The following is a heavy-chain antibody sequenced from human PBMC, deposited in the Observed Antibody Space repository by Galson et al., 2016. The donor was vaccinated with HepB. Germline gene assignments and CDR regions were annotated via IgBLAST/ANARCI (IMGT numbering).Heavy chain of an antibody. Sequence: SLRLSCAASGFSFMSYRMAWVRQAPGKGLEWVAVISYDASKKHYADSVKGRFTISRDKSKNTLYLQMNSLRAEDTAVYYCAKSPLMFFGELLGYFQHWGQGTLVTVSS. D-gene: IGHD3-10*01. CDR1: GFSFMSYR. J-gene: IGHJ1*01. CDR3: AKSPLMFFGELLGYFQH. V-gene: IGHV3-30*18. CDR2: ISYDASKK.